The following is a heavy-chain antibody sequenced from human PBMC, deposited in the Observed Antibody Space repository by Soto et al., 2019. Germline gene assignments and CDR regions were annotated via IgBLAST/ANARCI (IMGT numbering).Heavy chain of an antibody. D-gene: IGHD2-2*01. V-gene: IGHV1-69*13. CDR1: GGTFSSYA. Sequence: ASVKVSCKASGGTFSSYAISWVRQAPGQGLEWMGGIIPIFGTANYAQKFQGRVTITADESTSTAYMELSSLRSEDTAVYYCAREGLGYCSSTSRYETYYGMDVWGQGTTVTVSS. J-gene: IGHJ6*02. CDR3: AREGLGYCSSTSRYETYYGMDV. CDR2: IIPIFGTA.